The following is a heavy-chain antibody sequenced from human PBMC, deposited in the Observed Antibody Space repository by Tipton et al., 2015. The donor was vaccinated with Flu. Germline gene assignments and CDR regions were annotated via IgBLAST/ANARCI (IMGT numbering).Heavy chain of an antibody. V-gene: IGHV4-34*01. Sequence: TLSLTCAVSGFSISSGYYWSWIRQAPGKGLEWIGEINHSGSTNYNPSLKSRVTISVDTSKKQFSLKLSSVTAADTAVYYCARGSVFMVRGVTSYNWFDPWGQGTLVTVSS. J-gene: IGHJ5*02. CDR3: ARGSVFMVRGVTSYNWFDP. D-gene: IGHD3-10*01. CDR1: GFSISSGYY. CDR2: INHSGST.